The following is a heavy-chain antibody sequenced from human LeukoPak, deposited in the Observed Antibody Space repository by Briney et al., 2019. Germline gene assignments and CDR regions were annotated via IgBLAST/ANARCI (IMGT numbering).Heavy chain of an antibody. CDR1: GGSISSGDYS. CDR2: IYNSGNT. CDR3: ARGKGRRYCTNGVCYPNWFDP. Sequence: SETLSLTCAVSGGSISSGDYSWSWIRQPPGEGLEWIGFIYNSGNTYYNPSLKSRVTLSVDKSKNQFSLKLSSVTAADTAVYYCARGKGRRYCTNGVCYPNWFDPWGQGTLVTVSS. D-gene: IGHD2-8*01. V-gene: IGHV4-30-4*07. J-gene: IGHJ5*02.